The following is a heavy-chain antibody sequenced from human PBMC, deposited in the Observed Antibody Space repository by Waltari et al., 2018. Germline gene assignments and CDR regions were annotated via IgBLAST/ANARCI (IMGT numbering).Heavy chain of an antibody. CDR3: ATSGSYTYNYYYYYGMDV. CDR2: FDPEDGET. Sequence: QVQLVQSGAEVKKPGASVKVSCKVSGYTLPELSMHWVRQAPGKGLEWMGGFDPEDGETIYAQKFQGRVTMTEDTSTDTAYMELSSLRSEDTAVYYCATSGSYTYNYYYYYGMDVWGQGTTVTVSS. V-gene: IGHV1-24*01. CDR1: GYTLPELS. D-gene: IGHD3-16*01. J-gene: IGHJ6*02.